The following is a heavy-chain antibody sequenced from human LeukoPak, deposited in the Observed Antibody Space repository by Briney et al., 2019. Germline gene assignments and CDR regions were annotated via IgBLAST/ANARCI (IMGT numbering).Heavy chain of an antibody. CDR1: GGSISSYY. J-gene: IGHJ4*02. V-gene: IGHV4-4*07. D-gene: IGHD6-13*01. Sequence: PSETLSVTCSVSGGSISSYYWSWVRQPAGKGLEWLGRIYSSGSTNYNPSLNSRVTMSVDTSNNQFSLRLTSVTAADTAVYYCARGTTAAAGIFDCWGQGTLVTVSS. CDR2: IYSSGST. CDR3: ARGTTAAAGIFDC.